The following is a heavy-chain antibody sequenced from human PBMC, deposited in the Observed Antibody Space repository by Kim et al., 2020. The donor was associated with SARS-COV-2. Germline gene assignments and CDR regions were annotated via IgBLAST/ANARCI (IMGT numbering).Heavy chain of an antibody. J-gene: IGHJ6*02. CDR1: GFTFSSYA. Sequence: GGSLRLSCAASGFTFSSYAMSWVRQAPGKGLEWVSAISGSGGSTYYADSVKGRFTISRDNSKNTLYLQMNSLRAEDTAVYYCAKDGRSTMIVVVITDYYYYGMDVCGQGTTVTVSS. D-gene: IGHD3-22*01. CDR2: ISGSGGST. CDR3: AKDGRSTMIVVVITDYYYYGMDV. V-gene: IGHV3-23*01.